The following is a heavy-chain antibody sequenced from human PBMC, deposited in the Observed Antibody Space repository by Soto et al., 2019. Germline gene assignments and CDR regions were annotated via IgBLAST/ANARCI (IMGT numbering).Heavy chain of an antibody. CDR2: GEPRSGDR. D-gene: IGHD2-8*01. V-gene: IGHV1-2*02. CDR3: VRDTYGPLDY. Sequence: QVQLVQSGAELKKPGASVSVSCKPSGYTFTDLYIHWVRQAPGPGLEGMGWGEPRSGDRRNTQKFQGRVAMSRDTSASTVYTELNSLTSDDTAVYYCVRDTYGPLDYWGQGTLVTVPS. CDR1: GYTFTDLY. J-gene: IGHJ4*02.